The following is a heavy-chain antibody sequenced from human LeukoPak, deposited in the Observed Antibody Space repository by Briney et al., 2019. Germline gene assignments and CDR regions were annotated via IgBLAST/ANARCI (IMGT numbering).Heavy chain of an antibody. J-gene: IGHJ3*02. CDR1: GFTFSSYA. CDR2: ISYDGSNK. V-gene: IGHV3-30-3*01. CDR3: SSGSYWPSDDAFDI. Sequence: HPGGSLRLSCAASGFTFSSYAMHWVRQAPGKGLEWVAVISYDGSNKYYADSVKGRFTISRDNSKNTLYLQMNSLRAEDTAVYYCSSGSYWPSDDAFDIWGQGTMVTVSS. D-gene: IGHD1-26*01.